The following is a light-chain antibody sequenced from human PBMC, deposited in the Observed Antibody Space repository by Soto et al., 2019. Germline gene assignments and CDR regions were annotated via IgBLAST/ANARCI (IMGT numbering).Light chain of an antibody. V-gene: IGLV2-11*01. J-gene: IGLJ1*01. CDR3: CSYAGNYTYV. CDR2: DVS. Sequence: QSVLTQPRSVSGSPGQSVTISCTGASSDVGAYTYVSWYQQHPGKAPRLMIFDVSERPSGVPDRFSGSKSGNTASLTISGLQVEDEADYYCCSYAGNYTYVFGTGTKLTVL. CDR1: SSDVGAYTY.